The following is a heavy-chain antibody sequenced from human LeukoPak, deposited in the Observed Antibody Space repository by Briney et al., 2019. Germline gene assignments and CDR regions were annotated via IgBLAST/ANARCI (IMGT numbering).Heavy chain of an antibody. CDR1: GYTFTGYY. V-gene: IGHV1-2*02. Sequence: GASVKVSCKASGYTFTGYYMHWVRQAPGQGLEWMGWINPNSGGTNYAQRFQGRVTMTRDTTISTAYMELSRLRSDDTAVYYCARGPRDWRDAFDIWGQGTMVTVSS. CDR2: INPNSGGT. D-gene: IGHD2-21*01. CDR3: ARGPRDWRDAFDI. J-gene: IGHJ3*02.